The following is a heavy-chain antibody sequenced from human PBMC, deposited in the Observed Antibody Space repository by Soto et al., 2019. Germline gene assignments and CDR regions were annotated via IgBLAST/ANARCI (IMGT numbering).Heavy chain of an antibody. V-gene: IGHV3-30*03. CDR3: AGALENPYFYYGLNV. D-gene: IGHD1-1*01. CDR1: GFTFSSYA. Sequence: GGSLRLSCAASGFTFSSYAMSWVRLAPGKGLEWVAATTYDGGIKHYVDSVKGRFTISRDNSKNTLYLQMNSLRVEDTATYYCAGALENPYFYYGLNVWGQGTTVTV. CDR2: TTYDGGIK. J-gene: IGHJ6*02.